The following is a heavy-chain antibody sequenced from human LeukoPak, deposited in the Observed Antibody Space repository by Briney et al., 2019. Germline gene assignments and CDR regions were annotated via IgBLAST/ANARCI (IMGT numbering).Heavy chain of an antibody. V-gene: IGHV3-23*01. CDR2: ISGSGGST. J-gene: IGHJ5*02. CDR1: GFILSSYA. Sequence: GGSLRLSCAASGFILSSYAMSWVRQAPGKGLEWVSAISGSGGSTYYADSVKGRFTISRDNSKNTLYLQMNSLRAEGTAVYYCAKDGVHGDRTQRNWFDPWGQGTLVTVSS. CDR3: AKDGVHGDRTQRNWFDP. D-gene: IGHD4-17*01.